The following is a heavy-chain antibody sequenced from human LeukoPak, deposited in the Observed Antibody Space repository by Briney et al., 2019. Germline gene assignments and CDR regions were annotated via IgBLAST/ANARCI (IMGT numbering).Heavy chain of an antibody. V-gene: IGHV3-7*01. CDR2: IKQDGSPK. CDR1: GFTSSGYW. Sequence: PGGSLRLSCAAFGFTSSGYWMSWVRQAPGKGLQWVASIKQDGSPKKYVDPVRGRFTISGDNAKNSVYLQMNSLGAEDTAVYYCAKLARGDGFDLWGQGTKVTVSS. J-gene: IGHJ3*01. CDR3: AKLARGDGFDL.